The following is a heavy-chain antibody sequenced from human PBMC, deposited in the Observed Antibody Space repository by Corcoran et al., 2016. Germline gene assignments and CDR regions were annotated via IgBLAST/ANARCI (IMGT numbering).Heavy chain of an antibody. Sequence: QLQLQESGPGLVKPSETLSLTCTVSGGSISSSSYYWGWIRQPPGKGLEWIGSIYYSGSTYYNPSLKSRVTISVDTSKNQFSLKLSSVTAADTAVYYCARSSIADSDFDYWGQGTLVTVSS. V-gene: IGHV4-39*07. D-gene: IGHD6-6*01. CDR2: IYYSGST. J-gene: IGHJ4*02. CDR3: ARSSIADSDFDY. CDR1: GGSISSSSYY.